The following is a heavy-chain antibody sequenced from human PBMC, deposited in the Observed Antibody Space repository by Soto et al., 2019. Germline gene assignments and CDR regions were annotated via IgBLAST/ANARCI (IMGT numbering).Heavy chain of an antibody. CDR2: INNDGSGT. J-gene: IGHJ4*02. CDR3: TTAFEY. V-gene: IGHV3-74*01. Sequence: MHWVRQAPGKGLVWVSRINNDGSGTSYADFVEGRFTISRDDAKNTLYLQMNSLRADDTAVYYCTTAFEYWGRGTLVTGSS.